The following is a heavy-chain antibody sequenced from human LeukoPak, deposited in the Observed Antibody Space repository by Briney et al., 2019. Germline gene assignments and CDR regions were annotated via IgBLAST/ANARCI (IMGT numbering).Heavy chain of an antibody. Sequence: GGSLRLSCAASGFTFSSYAMRWVRQAPGKGLEWVSAISGSGGSTYYADSVKGRFTISRDNSKNTLYLQMNSLRAEDTAVYYCAILIAGYSSGWYGFDYWGQGTLVTVSS. CDR1: GFTFSSYA. D-gene: IGHD6-19*01. J-gene: IGHJ4*02. V-gene: IGHV3-23*01. CDR3: AILIAGYSSGWYGFDY. CDR2: ISGSGGST.